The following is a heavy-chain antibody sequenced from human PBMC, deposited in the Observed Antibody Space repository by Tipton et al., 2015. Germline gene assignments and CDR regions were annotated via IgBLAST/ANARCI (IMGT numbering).Heavy chain of an antibody. CDR2: ISHSGNT. CDR1: AYSISSDYY. CDR3: ACQDYDSLTRDYQTVDY. J-gene: IGHJ4*02. V-gene: IGHV4-38-2*01. Sequence: TLSLTCAVSAYSISSDYYWGWIRQPPGKGLEWIGCISHSGNTYYNPSLKSRVTMSRDTSKNQFSLKLTSVTAADTAVYYCACQDYDSLTRDYQTVDYWGQGTLVTVSS. D-gene: IGHD3-9*01.